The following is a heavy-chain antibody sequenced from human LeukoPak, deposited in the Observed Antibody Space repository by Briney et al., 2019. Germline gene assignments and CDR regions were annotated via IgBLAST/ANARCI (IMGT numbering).Heavy chain of an antibody. CDR3: ATLYDHFDF. J-gene: IGHJ4*02. V-gene: IGHV1-18*01. CDR1: GYTFTSYD. CDR2: INAYNGNT. Sequence: ASVKVSCKASGYTFTSYDINWVRQTPGQGLEWLGWINAYNGNTSYAQRLQGRITMATDTSTSTAYMELRSLTSDDTAVYYCATLYDHFDFWGQGTLVTVSS. D-gene: IGHD5/OR15-5a*01.